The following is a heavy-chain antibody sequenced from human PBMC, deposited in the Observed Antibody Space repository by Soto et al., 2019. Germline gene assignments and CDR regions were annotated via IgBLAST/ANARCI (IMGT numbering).Heavy chain of an antibody. J-gene: IGHJ4*02. CDR1: GFTFSSYS. D-gene: IGHD3-10*01. CDR2: ISSSSSYI. Sequence: GGSLRLSCAASGFTFSSYSMNWVRQAPGKGLEWVSSISSSSSYIYYADSVKGRFTISRDNAKNSLYLQMNSLRAEDTAVYYCARVGTMVRIPSYFDYWGQGTLVTVSS. V-gene: IGHV3-21*01. CDR3: ARVGTMVRIPSYFDY.